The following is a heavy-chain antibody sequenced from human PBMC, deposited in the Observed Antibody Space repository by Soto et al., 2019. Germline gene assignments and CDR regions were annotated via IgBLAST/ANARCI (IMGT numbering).Heavy chain of an antibody. J-gene: IGHJ4*02. CDR2: ISSSGSTI. D-gene: IGHD3-22*01. CDR3: ARTTYYYDSSGYLPDY. CDR1: GFTFIDYY. V-gene: IGHV3-11*04. Sequence: GGSLRLSCAASGFTFIDYYIICSRQSPGKGLEWVSYISSSGSTIYYADSVKGRFTISRDNAKNSLYLQMNSLRAEDTAVYYCARTTYYYDSSGYLPDYWGQGTLVTVSS.